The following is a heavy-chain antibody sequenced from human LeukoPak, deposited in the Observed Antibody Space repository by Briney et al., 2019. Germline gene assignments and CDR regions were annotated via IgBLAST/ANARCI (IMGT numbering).Heavy chain of an antibody. Sequence: GGSLRLSCAASGFTFSSYWMSWVRQAPGKGLEWVANIKQDGRETYYVDSVKGRFTISRDNAKNSLYLQMNSLRAEDTAVYYCAAESTGYSSGWYFGWGQGTLVTVSS. CDR3: AAESTGYSSGWYFG. D-gene: IGHD6-19*01. V-gene: IGHV3-7*01. J-gene: IGHJ4*02. CDR2: IKQDGRET. CDR1: GFTFSSYW.